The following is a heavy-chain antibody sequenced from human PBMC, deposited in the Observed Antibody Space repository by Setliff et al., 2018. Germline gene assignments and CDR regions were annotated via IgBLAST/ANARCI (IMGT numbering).Heavy chain of an antibody. CDR3: AREGDSGWYGGGIDN. Sequence: LSCVASGFSFSSYWMHWVRQVPGKGLVWVSRINSDESRRNYGGSVKGRFTISRDNAKNTLYLQMNSLRAEDTALYYCAREGDSGWYGGGIDNWGQGTPVTVSS. V-gene: IGHV3-74*01. D-gene: IGHD6-19*01. CDR2: INSDESRR. CDR1: GFSFSSYW. J-gene: IGHJ4*02.